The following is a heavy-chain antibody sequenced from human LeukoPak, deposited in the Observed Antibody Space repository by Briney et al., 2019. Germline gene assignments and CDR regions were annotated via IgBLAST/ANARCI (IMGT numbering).Heavy chain of an antibody. V-gene: IGHV4-34*01. Sequence: SETLSLTCAVYGGSFSGYYWSWIRQPPGKGLEWIGEINHSGSTNYNPSLKSRVTISVDTSKNQFSLKLSSVTAADTAVYYCASSTPTVTRELDYWGQGTLVTVSS. CDR1: GGSFSGYY. CDR3: ASSTPTVTRELDY. J-gene: IGHJ4*02. D-gene: IGHD4-17*01. CDR2: INHSGST.